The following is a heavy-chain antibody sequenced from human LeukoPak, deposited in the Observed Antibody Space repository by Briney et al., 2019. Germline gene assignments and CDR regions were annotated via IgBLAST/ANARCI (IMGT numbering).Heavy chain of an antibody. CDR1: GFTFSTYA. CDR3: ARENSLWFGVDY. CDR2: ISSSSSTI. Sequence: GGSLRLSCAASGFTFSTYAMSWVRQAPGEGLEWVSYISSSSSTIYYADSVKGRFTISRDNAKSSLYPQMNSLRAEDTAVYYCARENSLWFGVDYWGQGTLVTVSS. J-gene: IGHJ4*02. D-gene: IGHD3-10*01. V-gene: IGHV3-48*01.